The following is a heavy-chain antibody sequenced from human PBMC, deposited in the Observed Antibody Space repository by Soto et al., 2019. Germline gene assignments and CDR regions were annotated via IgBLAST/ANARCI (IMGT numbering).Heavy chain of an antibody. CDR1: GDSISRGYY. V-gene: IGHV4-38-2*02. D-gene: IGHD3-9*01. Sequence: SETLSLTCAVSGDSISRGYYWAWSRQPPGKGLEYIGSIYHSGTTYYNPSLMSRLTISVDTSKNQFSLTLRSVTAAHSAVYYCAREDYYDTGYYVVWGQGTQVPVSS. J-gene: IGHJ4*02. CDR3: AREDYYDTGYYVV. CDR2: IYHSGTT.